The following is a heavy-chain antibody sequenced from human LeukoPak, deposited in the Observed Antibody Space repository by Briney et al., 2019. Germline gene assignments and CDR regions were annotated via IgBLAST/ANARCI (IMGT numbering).Heavy chain of an antibody. CDR2: VHYKGNT. Sequence: SETLSLTCTVSGGSITSHYWNWVRQPPGKGLEWIGHVHYKGNTSHNPSLKSRVTISIDKAKNQFSLRLVSVTAADTAVYYCARAMHNYYDSSNHGPFDYWGQGTLVTVSS. D-gene: IGHD3-22*01. J-gene: IGHJ4*02. CDR1: GGSITSHY. V-gene: IGHV4-59*11. CDR3: ARAMHNYYDSSNHGPFDY.